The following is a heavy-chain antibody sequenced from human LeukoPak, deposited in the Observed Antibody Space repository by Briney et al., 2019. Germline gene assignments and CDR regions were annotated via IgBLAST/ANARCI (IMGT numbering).Heavy chain of an antibody. CDR3: ARYEQWLAFDY. Sequence: PSQTLSLTCTVPGGSISSGDYYWSWIRQPPGKGLEWIGYIYYSGSTYYNPSLKSRVTISVDTSKNQFSLKLSSVTAADTAVYYCARYEQWLAFDYWGQGTLVTVSS. CDR1: GGSISSGDYY. D-gene: IGHD6-19*01. CDR2: IYYSGST. V-gene: IGHV4-30-4*01. J-gene: IGHJ4*02.